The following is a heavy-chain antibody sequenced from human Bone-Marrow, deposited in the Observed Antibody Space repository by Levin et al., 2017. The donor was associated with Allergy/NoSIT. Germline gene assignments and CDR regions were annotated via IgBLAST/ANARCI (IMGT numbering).Heavy chain of an antibody. CDR3: AREGTSWSKYGMDV. V-gene: IGHV3-21*01. CDR1: GFTFSSYS. Sequence: LGESLKISCAASGFTFSSYSMNWVRQAPGKGLEWVSSISSSSSYIYYADSVKGRFTISRDNAKNSLYLQMNSLRAEDTAVYYCAREGTSWSKYGMDVWGQGTTVTVSS. CDR2: ISSSSSYI. J-gene: IGHJ6*02. D-gene: IGHD2-15*01.